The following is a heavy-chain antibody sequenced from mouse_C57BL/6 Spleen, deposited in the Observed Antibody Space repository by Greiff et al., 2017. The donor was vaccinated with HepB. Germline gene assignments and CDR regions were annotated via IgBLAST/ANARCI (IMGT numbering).Heavy chain of an antibody. CDR2: IYPGSGST. J-gene: IGHJ2*01. CDR3: ARRSSGYLWYFDY. CDR1: GYTFTSYW. Sequence: QVQLKQPGAELVKPGASVKMSCKASGYTFTSYWITWVKQRPGQGLEWIGDIYPGSGSTNYNEKFKSKATLTVDTSSSTAYMQLSSLTSEDSAVYYCARRSSGYLWYFDYWGQGTTLTVSS. V-gene: IGHV1-55*01. D-gene: IGHD3-2*02.